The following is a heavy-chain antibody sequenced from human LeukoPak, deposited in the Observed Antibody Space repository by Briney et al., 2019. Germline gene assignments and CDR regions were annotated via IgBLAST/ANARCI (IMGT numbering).Heavy chain of an antibody. J-gene: IGHJ4*02. D-gene: IGHD5-12*01. CDR1: GFTFRGYT. CDR2: ISSSSSYI. CDR3: ARLGDYGGYDRRPIDY. V-gene: IGHV3-21*01. Sequence: GSLRLSCAASGFTFRGYTINWGRQAPGKGLEWVSSISSSSSYIYYADSVKGRFTSSRDNAKNSLYLQMNSLRAEDTAVYYYARLGDYGGYDRRPIDYWGQGTLVTVSS.